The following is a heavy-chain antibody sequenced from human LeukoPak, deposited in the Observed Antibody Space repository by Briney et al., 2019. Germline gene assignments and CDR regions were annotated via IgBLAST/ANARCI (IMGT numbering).Heavy chain of an antibody. Sequence: SETLSLTCTVSGGAISSSSCYWGWIRHPPRKGLEWIGLIYYSGSTFYNPSLKSRVTICVDTSKNQFSLKPSSVTAADTAVYYCARHTTRTQNGAFDIWGQGAMVTVSS. J-gene: IGHJ3*02. CDR3: ARHTTRTQNGAFDI. V-gene: IGHV4-39*01. CDR1: GGAISSSSCY. D-gene: IGHD1-1*01. CDR2: IYYSGST.